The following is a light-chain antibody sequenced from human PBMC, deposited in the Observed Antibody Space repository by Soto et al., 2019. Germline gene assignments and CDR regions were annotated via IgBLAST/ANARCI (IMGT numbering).Light chain of an antibody. J-gene: IGLJ2*01. Sequence: QSVLTQPASVSGSPGQSITISCTGTSSDVGGYNYVSWYQQHPGKAPKLIISEVSNRPSGVSHRFSASKSGNTASLTISGLQAEDEADYYCSSYTSSTTLVLGGGTQLTVL. CDR2: EVS. V-gene: IGLV2-14*01. CDR3: SSYTSSTTLV. CDR1: SSDVGGYNY.